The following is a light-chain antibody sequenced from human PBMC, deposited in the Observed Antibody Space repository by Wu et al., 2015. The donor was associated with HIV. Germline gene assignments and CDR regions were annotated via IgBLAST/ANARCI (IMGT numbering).Light chain of an antibody. CDR2: GAS. V-gene: IGKV1-9*01. Sequence: DIQMTQSPSSLSASVGDRVTITCRASQGITNYLAWFQQKPGKAPKLLIYGASTVQSGVPSRFSGSGSGTEFTLTINSLQPDDFATYYCQQYESQSTFGQGTKVDIK. J-gene: IGKJ1*01. CDR3: QQYESQST. CDR1: QGITNY.